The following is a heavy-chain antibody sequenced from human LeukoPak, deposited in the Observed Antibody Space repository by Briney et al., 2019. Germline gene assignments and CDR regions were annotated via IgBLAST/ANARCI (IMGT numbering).Heavy chain of an antibody. Sequence: ASVKVSCKASGYTFTSYDINWVRQATGQGLEWMGWMNPNSGNTGYAQKFQGRVTITRNTSISTAYMELSSLRSEDTAVYYCARGSKQLVRALPYYYYYYMDVWGKGTTVTVSS. J-gene: IGHJ6*03. D-gene: IGHD6-6*01. CDR3: ARGSKQLVRALPYYYYYYMDV. CDR2: MNPNSGNT. CDR1: GYTFTSYD. V-gene: IGHV1-8*03.